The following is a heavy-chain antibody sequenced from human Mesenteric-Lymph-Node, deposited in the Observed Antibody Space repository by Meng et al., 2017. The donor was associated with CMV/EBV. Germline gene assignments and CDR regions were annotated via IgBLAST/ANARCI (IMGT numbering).Heavy chain of an antibody. CDR2: IHYSGST. CDR3: VRHGSSGSDY. V-gene: IGHV4-39*01. Sequence: SETLSLTCTVFGGSISNSNYYWGWFRQSPGKGLEWIGNIHYSGSTYYNPSLTSRVTVSLDTSKNQFSLWLSSVAAADTAVYYCVRHGSSGSDYWGQGTPVTVSS. D-gene: IGHD6-6*01. J-gene: IGHJ4*02. CDR1: GGSISNSNYY.